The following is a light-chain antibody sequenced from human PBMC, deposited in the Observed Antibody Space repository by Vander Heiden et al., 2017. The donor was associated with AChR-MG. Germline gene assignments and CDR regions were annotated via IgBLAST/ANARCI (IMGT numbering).Light chain of an antibody. J-gene: IGLJ2*01. CDR1: KLGDKY. V-gene: IGLV3-1*01. CDR2: QDS. Sequence: SYELTQPPSVSVSPAQTASITCSGDKLGDKYACWYQQKPGQSPVLVIYQDSKRPSGIPERFSGSNSGNTATLTISGTQAMDEADYYCQAWDSNYVVFGGGTKLTVL. CDR3: QAWDSNYVV.